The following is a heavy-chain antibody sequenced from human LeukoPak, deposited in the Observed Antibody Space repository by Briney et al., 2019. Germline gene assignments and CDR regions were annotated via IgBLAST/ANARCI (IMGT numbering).Heavy chain of an antibody. CDR1: GFTFSSYA. CDR2: ISAGGGST. Sequence: GGSLRLSCAASGFTFSSYAMSWVRQAPGKGLEWVSTISAGGGSTYIADSVKGRVTISRDNSKNTLYLQMNSLGAEDTAVYYCAKSRSSTSSHFDYWGQGTLVTVSS. D-gene: IGHD2-2*01. CDR3: AKSRSSTSSHFDY. V-gene: IGHV3-23*01. J-gene: IGHJ4*02.